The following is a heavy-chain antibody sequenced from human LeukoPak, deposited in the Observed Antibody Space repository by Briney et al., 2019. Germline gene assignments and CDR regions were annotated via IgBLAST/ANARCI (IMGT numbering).Heavy chain of an antibody. D-gene: IGHD5-18*01. CDR1: GYSISSGYY. CDR3: ARNGRDTAMVMGYYYGMDV. Sequence: SETLSLTCTVSGYSISSGYYWGWIRQPPGKGLEWIGSIYHSGSTYYNPSLKSRVTISVDTSKNQFSLKLSSVTAADAAVYYCARNGRDTAMVMGYYYGMDVWGQGTAVTVSS. V-gene: IGHV4-38-2*02. CDR2: IYHSGST. J-gene: IGHJ6*02.